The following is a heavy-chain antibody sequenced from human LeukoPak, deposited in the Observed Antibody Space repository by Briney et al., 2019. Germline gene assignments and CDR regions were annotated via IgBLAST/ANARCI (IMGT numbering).Heavy chain of an antibody. V-gene: IGHV3-33*01. Sequence: GGALRLSCAASGFSFSSYGTHWGRQALGRGLEWGAVIWYEGSNKNYADSVKGRFTISRHNSKNTMYLQMNSLRAEDTAVYYCARGTTHDAFDIWGQGTMVTVSS. CDR2: IWYEGSNK. D-gene: IGHD1-7*01. J-gene: IGHJ3*02. CDR3: ARGTTHDAFDI. CDR1: GFSFSSYG.